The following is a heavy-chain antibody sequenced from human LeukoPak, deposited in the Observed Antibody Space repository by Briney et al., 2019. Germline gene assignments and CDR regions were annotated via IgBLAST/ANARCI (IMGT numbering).Heavy chain of an antibody. CDR1: GGSISSYY. J-gene: IGHJ4*02. CDR3: ARGTMVRGVIDHYYFDY. CDR2: IYYSGST. V-gene: IGHV4-59*01. Sequence: KPSETLSLTCTVSGGSISSYYWSWIRLPPGKGLEWIGYIYYSGSTNYNPSLKSRVTISVDTSKNQFSLKLSSVTAADTAVYYCARGTMVRGVIDHYYFDYWGQGTLVTVSS. D-gene: IGHD3-10*01.